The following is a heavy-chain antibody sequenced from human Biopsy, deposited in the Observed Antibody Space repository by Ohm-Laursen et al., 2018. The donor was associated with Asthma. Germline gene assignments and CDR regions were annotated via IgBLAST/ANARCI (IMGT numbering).Heavy chain of an antibody. CDR2: INAGDGNT. J-gene: IGHJ3*01. D-gene: IGHD3-9*01. CDR3: ARTYYDFLTGQVNDAFAL. Sequence: ASVKVSCKPSGYTFIHFAIHWVRQAPGQRLEWMGWINAGDGNTKYSQKFQGRVTITRDTSASTAYMDLRSLRSEDTAMYYCARTYYDFLTGQVNDAFALWGQGTMVTISS. CDR1: GYTFIHFA. V-gene: IGHV1-3*01.